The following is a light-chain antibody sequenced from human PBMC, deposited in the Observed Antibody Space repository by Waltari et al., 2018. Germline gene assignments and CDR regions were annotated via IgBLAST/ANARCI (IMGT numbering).Light chain of an antibody. CDR3: QQSYSTWT. CDR1: QTIGDY. CDR2: AAS. V-gene: IGKV1-39*01. Sequence: TGRASQTIGDYLNGYQQKPGEAPRLLIYAASSLHSGVPSRFSGSGSGTDFTLTISSLQPEDIATYYWQQSYSTWTFGQGTKVEIK. J-gene: IGKJ1*01.